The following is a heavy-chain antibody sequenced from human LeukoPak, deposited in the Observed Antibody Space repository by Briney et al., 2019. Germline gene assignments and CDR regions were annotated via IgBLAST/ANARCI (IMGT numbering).Heavy chain of an antibody. CDR2: INRYGDST. J-gene: IGHJ4*02. D-gene: IGHD2-15*01. V-gene: IGHV3-64*01. Sequence: PGGSLRLSCAASGFTFSSYAIHWVRQAPGKGLEFVSAINRYGDSTYYANSVKGRFTISRDNSKNMLYLEMNSLSTEDTAVYYCAKVRYCSGVNCYPDDNWGQGTLVTVSS. CDR3: AKVRYCSGVNCYPDDN. CDR1: GFTFSSYA.